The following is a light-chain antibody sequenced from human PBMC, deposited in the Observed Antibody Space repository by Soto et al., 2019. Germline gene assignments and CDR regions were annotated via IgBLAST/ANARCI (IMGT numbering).Light chain of an antibody. J-gene: IGLJ3*02. CDR1: SSDVGGYNY. CDR3: SSYSTATSPQWV. V-gene: IGLV2-14*01. Sequence: QSVLTQPASVSGSPGQSITIPCTGTSSDVGGYNYVSGYQQHPGRAPKLVIYKVSDRPSGASSRFSASKSGNTASLTISGLQAEDEADYYCSSYSTATSPQWVFGGGTKGTVL. CDR2: KVS.